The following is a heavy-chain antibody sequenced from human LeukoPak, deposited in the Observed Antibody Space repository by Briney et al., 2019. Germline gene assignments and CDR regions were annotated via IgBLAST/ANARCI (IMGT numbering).Heavy chain of an antibody. CDR1: GLTFRSYG. D-gene: IGHD1-26*01. CDR3: AKEGVVGVVPWLDAFDI. CDR2: IRYDGSNK. Sequence: LGGSLRLSCAASGLTFRSYGMKWIRQAPRKGLEWVAFIRYDGSNKYYADSVKGRFTISRDNSKNTLYLQINSLRAEDTAVYYCAKEGVVGVVPWLDAFDIWGQGTMVTVSS. V-gene: IGHV3-30*02. J-gene: IGHJ3*02.